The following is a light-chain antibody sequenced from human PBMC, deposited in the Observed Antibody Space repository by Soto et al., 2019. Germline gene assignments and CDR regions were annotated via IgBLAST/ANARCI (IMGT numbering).Light chain of an antibody. V-gene: IGLV1-40*01. J-gene: IGLJ1*01. Sequence: VLTQPPSVSGAPGQRVTISCTGSSSNIGAHYDVHWYQQLPGTAPKLLIYGNSNRPSGVPDRFSGSKSGASASLAITGLQAEDEADYYCQSYDSSLSAYVFGAGTKVTVL. CDR1: SSNIGAHYD. CDR3: QSYDSSLSAYV. CDR2: GNS.